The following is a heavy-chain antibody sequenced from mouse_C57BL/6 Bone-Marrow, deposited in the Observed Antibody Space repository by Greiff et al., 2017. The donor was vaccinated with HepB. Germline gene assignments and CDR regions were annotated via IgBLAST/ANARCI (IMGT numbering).Heavy chain of an antibody. V-gene: IGHV1-69*01. Sequence: QVQLQQPGAELVLPVSSVKLSCKASGYTFPSYWMHWVMPRPGPGLEWIGEIDPSDSYTNYNQKFKGKSTLTVDKSSSTAYMQLSSLTSEDSAVYYCARYPPLYYGSSYWYFDVWGAETTVTVSS. D-gene: IGHD1-1*01. J-gene: IGHJ1*01. CDR3: ARYPPLYYGSSYWYFDV. CDR1: GYTFPSYW. CDR2: IDPSDSYT.